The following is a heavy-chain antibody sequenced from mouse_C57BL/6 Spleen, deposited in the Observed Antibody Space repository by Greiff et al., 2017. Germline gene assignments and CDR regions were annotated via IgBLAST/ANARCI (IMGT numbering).Heavy chain of an antibody. V-gene: IGHV1-72*01. D-gene: IGHD3-1*01. CDR3: ARRHSSGYPFAY. Sequence: QVQLQQPGAELVKPGASVKLSCKASGYTFTSYWMHWVKQRPGRGLEWIGRIDPNSGGTKYNEKFKSKATLTVDKPSSPAYMQLSSLTSEDSAVYYCARRHSSGYPFAYWGQGTLVTVSA. J-gene: IGHJ3*01. CDR2: IDPNSGGT. CDR1: GYTFTSYW.